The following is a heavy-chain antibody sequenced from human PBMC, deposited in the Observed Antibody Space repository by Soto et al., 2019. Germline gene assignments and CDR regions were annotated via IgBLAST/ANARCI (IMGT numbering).Heavy chain of an antibody. CDR1: VFTFSSYA. J-gene: IGHJ4*02. CDR2: ISSNGGST. D-gene: IGHD3-22*01. CDR3: VKGPGYYDSSGYPGYYFDY. V-gene: IGHV3-64D*06. Sequence: GGCLRLSCSASVFTFSSYAMHWVRQAPGKGLEYVSAISSNGGSTYYADSVKGRFTISRDNSKNTLYLQMSSLRAEDTAVYYCVKGPGYYDSSGYPGYYFDYWGQGTLVTVSS.